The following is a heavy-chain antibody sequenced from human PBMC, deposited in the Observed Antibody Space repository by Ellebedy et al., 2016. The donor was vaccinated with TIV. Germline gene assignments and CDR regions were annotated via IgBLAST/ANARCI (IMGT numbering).Heavy chain of an antibody. V-gene: IGHV3-30*18. D-gene: IGHD3-22*01. J-gene: IGHJ4*02. Sequence: GASLKISCAASGFTFSDYGMHWVRQAPGKGLEWVAVISHHGSDNYYVDSVKGRFTISRDNSKNTLYLQMNSLRAEDTAVYNCAKARDSSGYSSLDFWGQGTLVTVSS. CDR2: ISHHGSDN. CDR1: GFTFSDYG. CDR3: AKARDSSGYSSLDF.